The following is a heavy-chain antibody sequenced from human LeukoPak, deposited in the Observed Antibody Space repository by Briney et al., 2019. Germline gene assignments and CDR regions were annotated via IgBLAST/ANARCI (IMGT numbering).Heavy chain of an antibody. D-gene: IGHD3-9*01. J-gene: IGHJ3*02. Sequence: GGSLRLSCAASGFTFSDYYMSWIRQTPGKGLEWVSYISSSGSTIYYADSVKGRFTISRDNAKNSLYLQMNSLRAEDTAVYYCARDLLVKDDAFDIWGQGTMVTVSS. CDR3: ARDLLVKDDAFDI. V-gene: IGHV3-11*01. CDR1: GFTFSDYY. CDR2: ISSSGSTI.